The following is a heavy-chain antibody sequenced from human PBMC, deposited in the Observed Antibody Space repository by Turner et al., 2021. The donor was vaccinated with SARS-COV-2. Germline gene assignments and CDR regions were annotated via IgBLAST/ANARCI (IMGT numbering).Heavy chain of an antibody. Sequence: QVQLVASGGGVVQPGRSLRLSCAASGFTFSSYGMHWVRQAPGKGLEGVAVISYDGSNKYYADSVKGRFTISRDNSKNTLYLQMNSLRAEDTAVYYCARVDYGDYGWAGDNYGMDVWGQGTTVTVSS. D-gene: IGHD4-17*01. CDR1: GFTFSSYG. V-gene: IGHV3-33*05. J-gene: IGHJ6*02. CDR2: ISYDGSNK. CDR3: ARVDYGDYGWAGDNYGMDV.